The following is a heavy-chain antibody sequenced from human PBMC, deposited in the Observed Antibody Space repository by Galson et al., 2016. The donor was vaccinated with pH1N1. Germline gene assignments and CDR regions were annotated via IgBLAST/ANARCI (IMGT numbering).Heavy chain of an antibody. J-gene: IGHJ4*02. CDR1: GFSITNRGEA. V-gene: IGHV2-5*02. Sequence: PALVKPTQTLTLTCIFSGFSITNRGEAVGWIRQPPGKALEWLALVYWDDDKFYSRSLQSRLTITKDTSKNQVVLRMTNMDPVDTGTYYCAHLYYYDTSGFYRYFDYWGQGILVTVSS. CDR3: AHLYYYDTSGFYRYFDY. CDR2: VYWDDDK. D-gene: IGHD3-22*01.